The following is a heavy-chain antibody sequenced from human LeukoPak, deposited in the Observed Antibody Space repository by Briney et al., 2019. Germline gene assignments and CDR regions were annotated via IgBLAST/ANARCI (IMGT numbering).Heavy chain of an antibody. J-gene: IGHJ4*02. V-gene: IGHV1-18*01. CDR2: ISVYNSNT. CDR3: ARGYDYGDYVGDSDY. D-gene: IGHD4-17*01. Sequence: ASVKASCTALGHTYSSFAVNWVRQSPGQGLEWMGWISVYNSNTKYAQNLQGRVTMTTDRSTSTAYMELRRLRSDDTAVYYCARGYDYGDYVGDSDYWGQGTLVTVSS. CDR1: GHTYSSFA.